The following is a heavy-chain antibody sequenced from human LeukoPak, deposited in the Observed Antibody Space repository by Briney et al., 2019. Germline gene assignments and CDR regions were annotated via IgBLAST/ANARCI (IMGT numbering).Heavy chain of an antibody. V-gene: IGHV3-21*01. CDR1: GFTFRRYS. CDR3: TRDLSLAAPQGFDY. Sequence: GGSLRLSCTASGFTFRRYSFNWVRQAPGKGLEWVSTISSGSDYIYYADSVRGRFTISRDNAENSLYLQMNSLRAEDTAVYYCTRDLSLAAPQGFDYWGQGTLVTVSS. D-gene: IGHD6-6*01. J-gene: IGHJ4*02. CDR2: ISSGSDYI.